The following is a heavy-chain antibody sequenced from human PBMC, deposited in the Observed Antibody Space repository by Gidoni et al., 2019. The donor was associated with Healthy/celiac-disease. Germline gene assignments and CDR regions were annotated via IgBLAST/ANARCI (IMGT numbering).Heavy chain of an antibody. CDR3: ATTSPEPCGGDCYDAFDI. CDR2: IYYSGST. CDR1: GGSISSSSYY. J-gene: IGHJ3*02. V-gene: IGHV4-39*01. Sequence: QLQLQESAPGLVKPSETLSLTCTVSGGSISSSSYYWGWIRQPPGKGLEWIGSIYYSGSTYYNPSLKSRVTISVDTSKNQFSLKLSSVTAADTAVYYCATTSPEPCGGDCYDAFDIWGQGTMVTVSS. D-gene: IGHD2-21*02.